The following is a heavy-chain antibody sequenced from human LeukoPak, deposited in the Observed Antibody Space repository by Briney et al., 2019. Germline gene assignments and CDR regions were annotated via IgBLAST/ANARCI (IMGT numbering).Heavy chain of an antibody. D-gene: IGHD3-22*01. CDR2: IHYSGST. J-gene: IGHJ4*02. Sequence: PSETLSLTCTVPGCSISSSSYYWGWIRHPPGKGLEWIGSIHYSGSTYYNPSLKSRVTISVDTSKNQFSLKLSSVTAADTAVYYCARGEVRSMIVVVIEAFDYWGQGTLVTVSS. CDR3: ARGEVRSMIVVVIEAFDY. CDR1: GCSISSSSYY. V-gene: IGHV4-39*07.